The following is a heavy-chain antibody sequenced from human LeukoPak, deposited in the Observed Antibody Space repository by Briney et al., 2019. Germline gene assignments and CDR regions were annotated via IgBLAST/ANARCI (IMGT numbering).Heavy chain of an antibody. CDR2: IKQDGSER. J-gene: IGHJ4*02. CDR1: GFTVSNYW. CDR3: ARGITMAN. D-gene: IGHD3-10*01. Sequence: PGGSLRLSYAPSGFTVSNYWMAWVRHAPGKGLEWVANIKQDGSERYYVDSVKRRFAISRDDAKNSLYLQMDSLRAEDTAVYYCARGITMANWGQGTLVSVS. V-gene: IGHV3-7*04.